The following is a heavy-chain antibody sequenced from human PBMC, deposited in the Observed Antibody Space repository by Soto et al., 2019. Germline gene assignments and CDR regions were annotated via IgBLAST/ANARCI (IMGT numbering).Heavy chain of an antibody. Sequence: EVQLVESGGGLVEPGGSLRLSCAASGFIFSDHYMEWVRQAPGKGLEWIGRVRDKANGYTTEYAASVRGRFTVSRDDSKNSLDLQMNSLQIEDTAMYYCVRNLAYGGTYYIDYWGQGTMVTVSS. CDR2: VRDKANGYTT. CDR1: GFIFSDHY. V-gene: IGHV3-72*01. CDR3: VRNLAYGGTYYIDY. D-gene: IGHD1-26*01. J-gene: IGHJ4*02.